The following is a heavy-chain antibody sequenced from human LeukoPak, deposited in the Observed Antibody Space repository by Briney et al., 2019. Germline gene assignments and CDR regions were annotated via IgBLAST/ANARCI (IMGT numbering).Heavy chain of an antibody. D-gene: IGHD3-10*01. V-gene: IGHV1-18*01. J-gene: IGHJ4*02. CDR2: ISAYNGNT. Sequence: ASVKVSCKASGYTFTSYGISWVRQAPGQGLEWMGWISAYNGNTNYAQKLQGRVTMTTDTSTSTAYMELRSLRSDDTAVYYCARGLLWFGELTGFDYWGQGTLVTVSS. CDR1: GYTFTSYG. CDR3: ARGLLWFGELTGFDY.